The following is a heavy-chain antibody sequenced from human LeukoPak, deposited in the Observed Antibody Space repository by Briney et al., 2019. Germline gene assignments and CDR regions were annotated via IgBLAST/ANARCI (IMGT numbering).Heavy chain of an antibody. CDR2: INQNGGVK. CDR3: TRTVNSASDF. D-gene: IGHD4-23*01. CDR1: GFIFGDYW. V-gene: IGHV3-7*03. Sequence: GGSLRLSCVASGFIFGDYWMRWVRQAPGKGLEWVATINQNGGVKYCVDSVKGRFTISRDNAKTSLFLQMNSLRIDDTAMYYCTRTVNSASDFWGQGTLVTVSS. J-gene: IGHJ4*02.